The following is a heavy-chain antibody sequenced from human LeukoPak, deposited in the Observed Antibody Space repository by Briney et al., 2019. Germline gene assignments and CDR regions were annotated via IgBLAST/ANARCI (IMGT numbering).Heavy chain of an antibody. CDR3: AKARLTYYDSSGYSRGFFYFDY. V-gene: IGHV3-9*01. J-gene: IGHJ4*02. D-gene: IGHD3-22*01. CDR1: GFTFDDYA. CDR2: ISWNSGSI. Sequence: GRSLRLSCAASGFTFDDYAMHWVRQAPGKGLEWVSGISWNSGSIGYADSVKGRFTISRDNAKNSLYLQMNSLRAEDTALYYCAKARLTYYDSSGYSRGFFYFDYWGQGTLVTVSS.